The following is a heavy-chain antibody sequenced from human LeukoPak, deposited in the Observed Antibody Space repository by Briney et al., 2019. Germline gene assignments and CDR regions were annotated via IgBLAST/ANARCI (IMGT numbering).Heavy chain of an antibody. CDR1: GLSVSRKY. CDR3: ARGGNSGGSLRSPFDI. V-gene: IGHV3-53*01. Sequence: GGSLRLSCAASGLSVSRKYMSWVRQPPGKGPEWVSALDVGGSTYYADSVKGRFTISRDKSKNTLYLQINSLRAEDTAVYYCARGGNSGGSLRSPFDIWGRGTMVTVSS. D-gene: IGHD2-15*01. J-gene: IGHJ3*02. CDR2: LDVGGST.